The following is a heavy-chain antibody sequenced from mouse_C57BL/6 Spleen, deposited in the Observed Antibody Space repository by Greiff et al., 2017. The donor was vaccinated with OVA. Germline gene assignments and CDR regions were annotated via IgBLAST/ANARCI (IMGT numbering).Heavy chain of an antibody. CDR1: GYAFSSSW. V-gene: IGHV1-82*01. CDR3: ASYSNYDFDY. D-gene: IGHD2-5*01. Sequence: QVQLQQSGPELVKPGASVKISCKASGYAFSSSWMNWVKQRPGKGLEWIGRIYPGDGDTNYNGKFKGKATLTADKSSSTAYMQLSSLTSEDSAVYFCASYSNYDFDYWGQGTTLTVSS. J-gene: IGHJ2*01. CDR2: IYPGDGDT.